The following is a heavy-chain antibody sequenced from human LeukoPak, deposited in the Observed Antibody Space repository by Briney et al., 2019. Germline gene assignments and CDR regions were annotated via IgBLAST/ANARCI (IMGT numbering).Heavy chain of an antibody. CDR1: GDTFTRYI. V-gene: IGHV1-8*01. CDR3: ARGPHSSSWYPYYYYYMDV. D-gene: IGHD6-13*01. Sequence: ASPKVSCKPPGDTFTRYITNWVRQTLQQGLEWMGRMNPNRGNTGYAQQCQGRVTMTKNTSISTAYMELSSLRSEDTAVYYCARGPHSSSWYPYYYYYMDVWGKGTTVTVS. CDR2: MNPNRGNT. J-gene: IGHJ6*03.